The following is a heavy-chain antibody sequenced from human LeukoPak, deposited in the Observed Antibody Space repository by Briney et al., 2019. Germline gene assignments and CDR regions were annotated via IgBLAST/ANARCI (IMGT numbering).Heavy chain of an antibody. CDR1: GFTFDDYG. D-gene: IGHD2-8*01. CDR3: ARAPRDTNLYYYYYYYMDV. Sequence: PGGSLRLSCAASGFTFDDYGMSWVRQAPGKGLEWVSGINWNGGSTGYADSVKGRFTISRDNAKNSLYLQMNSLRAEDTAVYYCARAPRDTNLYYYYYYYMDVWGKGTTVTISS. V-gene: IGHV3-20*04. CDR2: INWNGGST. J-gene: IGHJ6*03.